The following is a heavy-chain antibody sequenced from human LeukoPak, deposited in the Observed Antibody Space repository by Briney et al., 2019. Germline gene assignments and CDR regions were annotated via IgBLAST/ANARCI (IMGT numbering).Heavy chain of an antibody. V-gene: IGHV1-2*02. CDR1: GYTFTSYD. D-gene: IGHD2-15*01. CDR2: INPNSDGT. Sequence: ASVKVSCKASGYTFTSYDINWVRQAPGQGLEWMGWINPNSDGTNYAQKFQGRVTMTRDTSISTAYMELSRLRSDDTAVYYCARVAAYYMDVWGKGTTVTVSS. CDR3: ARVAAYYMDV. J-gene: IGHJ6*03.